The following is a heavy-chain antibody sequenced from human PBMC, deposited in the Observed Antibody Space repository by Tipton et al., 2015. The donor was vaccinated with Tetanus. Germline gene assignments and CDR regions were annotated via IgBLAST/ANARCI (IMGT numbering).Heavy chain of an antibody. CDR3: ARSHVFRLTLFGEEIPRSGRFDP. D-gene: IGHD3-3*01. CDR2: INHSGSA. V-gene: IGHV4-34*01. CDR1: GGSFSDFY. J-gene: IGHJ5*02. Sequence: LRLSCAVSGGSFSDFYWSWIRQSPGKGLEWIGEINHSGSANQSPSLKSRVTMSVDTSNKQFSLRLSSVTAADTAVYYCARSHVFRLTLFGEEIPRSGRFDPWGQGTLVTVSS.